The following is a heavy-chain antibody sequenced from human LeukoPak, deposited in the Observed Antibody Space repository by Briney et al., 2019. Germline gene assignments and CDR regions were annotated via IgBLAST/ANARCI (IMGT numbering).Heavy chain of an antibody. J-gene: IGHJ4*02. Sequence: GRSLRLSCAVSGFIFSDYGVHWVRQAPGKGLEWVAVTRFDGSIKQYADSVKGRFTISRDDSKNTLYLQMNFLKSEDTAVYYCARWGGTRQYYFDYWGQGTLVTVSS. V-gene: IGHV3-33*01. CDR3: ARWGGTRQYYFDY. CDR1: GFIFSDYG. CDR2: TRFDGSIK. D-gene: IGHD1-1*01.